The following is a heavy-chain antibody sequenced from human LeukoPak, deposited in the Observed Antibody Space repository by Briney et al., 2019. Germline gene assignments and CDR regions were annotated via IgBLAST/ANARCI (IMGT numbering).Heavy chain of an antibody. CDR1: GFTFNSYW. V-gene: IGHV3-74*01. D-gene: IGHD1-1*01. J-gene: IGHJ4*02. CDR3: ARDGPDNADFDY. CDR2: INTDGSTT. Sequence: GGPLRLSCAASGFTFNSYWMHWVRQAPGKGLVWVSRINTDGSTTNYADSVKGRFTISRDNAKNTLYLQMNSLRAEDTAVYYCARDGPDNADFDYWGQGTLVTVSS.